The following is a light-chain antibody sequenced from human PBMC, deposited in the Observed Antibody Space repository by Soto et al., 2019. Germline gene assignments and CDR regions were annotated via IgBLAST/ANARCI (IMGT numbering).Light chain of an antibody. CDR2: EVS. V-gene: IGLV2-23*02. CDR1: SSDVGTYNL. Sequence: QSALTQPASVSGSPGQSITISCTGTSSDVGTYNLVSWYQQHPGKAPKLIIFEVSKRPSGVSNHFSGSKSGSTASLTISGLQAEDEADYYCCSYTVTNSYVLFGGGTQLTVL. CDR3: CSYTVTNSYVL. J-gene: IGLJ2*01.